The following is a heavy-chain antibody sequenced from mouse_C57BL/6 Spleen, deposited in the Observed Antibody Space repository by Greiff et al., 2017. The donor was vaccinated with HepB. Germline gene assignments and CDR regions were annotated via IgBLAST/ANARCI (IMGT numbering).Heavy chain of an antibody. CDR1: GFTFSSYA. V-gene: IGHV5-4*01. CDR2: ISDGGSYT. CDR3: AREDSNYFSFAY. Sequence: EVHLVESGGGLVKPGGSLKLSCAASGFTFSSYAMSWVRQTPEKRLEWVATISDGGSYTYYPDNVKGRFTISRDNAKNNLYLQMSHLKSEDTAMYYCAREDSNYFSFAYWGQGTLVTVSA. J-gene: IGHJ3*01. D-gene: IGHD2-5*01.